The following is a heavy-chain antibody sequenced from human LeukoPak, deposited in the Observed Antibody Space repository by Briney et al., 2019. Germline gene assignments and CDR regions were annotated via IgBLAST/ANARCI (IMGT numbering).Heavy chain of an antibody. J-gene: IGHJ2*01. Sequence: GASVKVSCKASGYTFTTYGIAWVRQAPGQGLEWMGWISAHNGNTNYAQSLQGRVTMTTDASTNTAYMELRSLRSDDTAVYYCARDGYFDLWGRGTLVTVSS. CDR1: GYTFTTYG. CDR2: ISAHNGNT. V-gene: IGHV1-18*01. CDR3: ARDGYFDL.